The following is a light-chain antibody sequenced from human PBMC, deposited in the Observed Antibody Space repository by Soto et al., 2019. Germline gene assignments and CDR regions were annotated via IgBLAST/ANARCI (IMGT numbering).Light chain of an antibody. Sequence: QSVLTQPASVSGSPGQSIAISCTGTSSDVGAYNYVSRYQHHPGKAPELLLYDVSNRPSGVSDRFSGSRSGNTASLTISALQAEDEADYYCCSYAGSNTHYVFGTGTKVTVL. CDR1: SSDVGAYNY. CDR2: DVS. V-gene: IGLV2-14*03. J-gene: IGLJ1*01. CDR3: CSYAGSNTHYV.